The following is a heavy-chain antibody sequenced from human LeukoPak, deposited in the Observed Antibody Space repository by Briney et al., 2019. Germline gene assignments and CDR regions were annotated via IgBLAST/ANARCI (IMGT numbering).Heavy chain of an antibody. Sequence: GGSLRLSCAASGFTFSSYAMSWVRQAPGKGLEWVSAISGSGGSTYYADSVKGRFTISRDNSKNTLYLQMNSLRAEDTAVYYWAKWGVYCSGGSCHGLGFDYWGQGTLVTVSS. J-gene: IGHJ4*02. CDR3: AKWGVYCSGGSCHGLGFDY. CDR2: ISGSGGST. CDR1: GFTFSSYA. V-gene: IGHV3-23*01. D-gene: IGHD2-15*01.